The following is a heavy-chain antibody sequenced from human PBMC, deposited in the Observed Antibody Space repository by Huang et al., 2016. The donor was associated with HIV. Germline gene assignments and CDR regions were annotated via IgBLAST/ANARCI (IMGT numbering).Heavy chain of an antibody. J-gene: IGHJ6*02. V-gene: IGHV4-34*01. CDR1: GASFPGNY. CDR3: ARQWVLLDYLMGMDV. CDR2: INDSGAN. D-gene: IGHD3-3*01. Sequence: QVHLQQWGAGLLKPSETLPLTCAVSGASFPGNYWTWIRPTPGKGLEWIGEINDSGANIYNPSLESRVTISIDRSKKQFSLRLSSMTAADTAVYYCARQWVLLDYLMGMDVWGQGTTVIVSS.